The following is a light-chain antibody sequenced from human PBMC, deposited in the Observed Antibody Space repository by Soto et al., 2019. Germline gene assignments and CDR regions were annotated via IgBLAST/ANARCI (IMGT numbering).Light chain of an antibody. V-gene: IGKV1-5*01. CDR1: QGVGTW. CDR3: QHYHRNMWS. Sequence: IQMTHSTSTLSASRGGRVTITCRASQGVGTWVAWYQQKLGKAPKLLIFGASNLESGVPSRFSGSGSGTEFTLAIATLQPGDFATYFCQHYHRNMWSFGPGTKVDIK. CDR2: GAS. J-gene: IGKJ3*01.